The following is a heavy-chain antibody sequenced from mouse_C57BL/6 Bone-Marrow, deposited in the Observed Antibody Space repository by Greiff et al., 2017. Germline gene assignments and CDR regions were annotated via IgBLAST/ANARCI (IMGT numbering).Heavy chain of an antibody. CDR3: TTDYGSSPDY. J-gene: IGHJ2*01. CDR2: IDPENGDT. V-gene: IGHV14-4*01. CDR1: GFNIKDDY. Sequence: VQLKQSGAELVRPGASVKLSCTASGFNIKDDYMHWVKQRPEQGLEWIGWIDPENGDTEYASKFQGKATIPADTSSNTAYLQLSSLTSEDTAVYYCTTDYGSSPDYWGQGTTLTVSS. D-gene: IGHD1-1*01.